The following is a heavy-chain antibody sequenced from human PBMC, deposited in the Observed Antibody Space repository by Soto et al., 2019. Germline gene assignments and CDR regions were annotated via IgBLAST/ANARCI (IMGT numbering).Heavy chain of an antibody. J-gene: IGHJ4*02. CDR3: ARLRAGDHHFVF. CDR1: GYSFPSYW. V-gene: IGHV5-10-1*03. CDR2: IDPGDSYT. D-gene: IGHD7-27*01. Sequence: EVQLVQSGAEVKKSGESLRISCKGSGYSFPSYWISWVRQMPGKGLEWMGRIDPGDSYTKYSPSFQGHVTMSLDKSISTAYLQWSSLKASDTAIYYCARLRAGDHHFVFWGQGTLVTVSS.